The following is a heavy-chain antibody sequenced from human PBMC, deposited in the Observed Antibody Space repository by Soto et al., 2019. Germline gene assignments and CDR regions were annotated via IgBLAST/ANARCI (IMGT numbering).Heavy chain of an antibody. CDR1: ESIFNKYA. J-gene: IGHJ4*02. CDR2: ISSDGGST. V-gene: IGHV3-64*01. CDR3: ARGLPLDY. Sequence: EVQLVESGGGVVQPGGSLRLSCAASESIFNKYAMHWVRQAPGKGLEYVSSISSDGGSTYYANSVKDRFTISRDNSKNTLYLQMGSLRAEDMAVYFCARGLPLDYWGQGTLVTVSS.